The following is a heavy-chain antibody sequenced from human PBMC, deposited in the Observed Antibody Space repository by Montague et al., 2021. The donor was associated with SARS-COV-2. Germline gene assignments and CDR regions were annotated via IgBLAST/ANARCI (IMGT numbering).Heavy chain of an antibody. CDR2: INYSGCT. Sequence: SETLSLTCTVSGGSISSYYWSWIRQPPGKGLEWVGDINYSGCTNYNPSLKSRVTISLDTSKNQFSLKLNSVTAADTAVYYCARGSYGTDAFDIWGQGTMVTVSS. CDR1: GGSISSYY. J-gene: IGHJ3*02. CDR3: ARGSYGTDAFDI. D-gene: IGHD5-18*01. V-gene: IGHV4-59*12.